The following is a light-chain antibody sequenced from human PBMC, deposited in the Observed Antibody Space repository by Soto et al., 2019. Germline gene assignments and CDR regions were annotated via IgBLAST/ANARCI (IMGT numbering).Light chain of an antibody. CDR1: SSDVGGYNY. Sequence: QSALTQPASVSGSPGQSITISCTRTSSDVGGYNYVSWYQQHPGKAPKLMIYDVSNRPSGVSNRFSGSKSGNTASLTISGFQAEDEADYYCSSYTSSSTYVFGTGTKVTVL. J-gene: IGLJ1*01. CDR2: DVS. V-gene: IGLV2-14*01. CDR3: SSYTSSSTYV.